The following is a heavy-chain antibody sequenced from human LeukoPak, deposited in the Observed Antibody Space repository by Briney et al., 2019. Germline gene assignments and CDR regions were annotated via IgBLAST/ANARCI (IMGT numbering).Heavy chain of an antibody. V-gene: IGHV1-69*13. CDR1: RGTFSSYT. J-gene: IGHJ4*02. D-gene: IGHD3-22*01. CDR2: IIPIFGTA. CDR3: AKPNPDSSGSLDY. Sequence: SVKVSCKASRGTFSSYTISWVRQAPGQGLEWMGGIIPIFGTANYAQKFQGRVTITADESTSTAYMELSSLRSEDTAVYYCAKPNPDSSGSLDYWGQGTLVTVSS.